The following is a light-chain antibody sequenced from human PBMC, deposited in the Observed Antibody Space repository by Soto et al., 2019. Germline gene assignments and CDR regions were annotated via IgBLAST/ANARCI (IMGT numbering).Light chain of an antibody. CDR3: QQSNNWPYT. Sequence: EILMTQSPATLSVSPGERATLSCRASQSVSHNLAWYQQKPGQAPRLLFYGASTRGTGIPARFSGSGSGTDFTLTISSLQSEDFAVYYCQQSNNWPYTFGQGTKLEIK. CDR1: QSVSHN. CDR2: GAS. V-gene: IGKV3-15*01. J-gene: IGKJ2*01.